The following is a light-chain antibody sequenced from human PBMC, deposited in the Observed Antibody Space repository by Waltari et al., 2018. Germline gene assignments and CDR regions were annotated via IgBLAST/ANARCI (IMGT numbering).Light chain of an antibody. Sequence: QSALTQPASVSGSPGQSITISCTGSSSDVETYNFVSWYQQLPGEAPTLMIYEDTKRPSEVSNRFSASKSGDTASLTISGLQAEDEADYYCCSYTTSGTKVFGGGTKLAVL. CDR3: CSYTTSGTKV. J-gene: IGLJ2*01. CDR2: EDT. V-gene: IGLV2-14*02. CDR1: SSDVETYNF.